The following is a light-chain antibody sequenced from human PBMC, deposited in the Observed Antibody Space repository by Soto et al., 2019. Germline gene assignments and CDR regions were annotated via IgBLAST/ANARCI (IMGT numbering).Light chain of an antibody. Sequence: QISHLPRTRSLFVRERVTITSRASQSISSWLAWYQQKPGKAPKLLIYDASSMESGIPSRFSGSGSGTEFTLTISSLQPEDFATYYCQQYNSYPCTFGRGTKVDIK. CDR3: QQYNSYPCT. J-gene: IGKJ1*01. CDR2: DAS. V-gene: IGKV1-5*01. CDR1: QSISSW.